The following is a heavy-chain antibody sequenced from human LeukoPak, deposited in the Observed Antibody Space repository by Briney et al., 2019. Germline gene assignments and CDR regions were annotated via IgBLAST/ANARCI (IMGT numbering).Heavy chain of an antibody. J-gene: IGHJ4*02. CDR3: ARGLYGSGDYYTFDY. Sequence: GASVKVSCKASGYTFNNYDINWVRQATGQGLEWMGWMNPNSRNTGYAQKFQGRLTMTRNTSISTAYMELSSLRSEDTAVYYCARGLYGSGDYYTFDYWSQGTLVTVSS. CDR1: GYTFNNYD. CDR2: MNPNSRNT. D-gene: IGHD3-10*01. V-gene: IGHV1-8*01.